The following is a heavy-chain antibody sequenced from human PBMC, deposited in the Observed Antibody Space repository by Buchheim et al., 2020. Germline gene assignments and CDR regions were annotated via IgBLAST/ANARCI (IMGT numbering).Heavy chain of an antibody. Sequence: QVQLVESGGGVVQPGRSLRLSCAASGFTFSSYGMHWVRQAPGKGLEWVAVIWYDGSNKYYADSVKDRFTISRDNSKNTLYLQMNSLRAEDTAVYYCARGWGRPSLIFDYWGQGTL. D-gene: IGHD3-16*01. CDR2: IWYDGSNK. V-gene: IGHV3-33*01. CDR1: GFTFSSYG. J-gene: IGHJ4*02. CDR3: ARGWGRPSLIFDY.